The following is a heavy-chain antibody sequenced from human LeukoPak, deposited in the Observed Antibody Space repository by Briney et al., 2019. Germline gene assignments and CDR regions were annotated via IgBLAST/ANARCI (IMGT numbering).Heavy chain of an antibody. J-gene: IGHJ4*02. CDR3: ARHSAGIVVAGK. V-gene: IGHV5-10-1*01. Sequence: GESLKISCKGSGYSFTSYWISWVRQMPGKGLEWMGRIDPSDSYTNYSPSFQGHVTISADKSISTVYLQWSSLKASDTATYYCARHSAGIVVAGKWGQGTLATVSS. CDR1: GYSFTSYW. CDR2: IDPSDSYT. D-gene: IGHD6-19*01.